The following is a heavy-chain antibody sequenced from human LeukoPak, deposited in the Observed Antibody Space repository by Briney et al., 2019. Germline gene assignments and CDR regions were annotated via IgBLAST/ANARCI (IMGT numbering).Heavy chain of an antibody. V-gene: IGHV1-2*02. CDR2: INPNSGGT. Sequence: ASVKVSCKASGYTFTGYYMHWVRQAPGQGPEWMGWINPNSGGTNYAQKFQGRVTMTRDTSISTAYMELSRLRSDDTAVYYCARANYYGSGSYLFDYWGQGTLVTASS. CDR1: GYTFTGYY. CDR3: ARANYYGSGSYLFDY. J-gene: IGHJ4*02. D-gene: IGHD3-10*01.